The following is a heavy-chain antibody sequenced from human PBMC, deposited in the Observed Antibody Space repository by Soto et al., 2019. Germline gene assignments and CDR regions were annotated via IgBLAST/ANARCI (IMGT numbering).Heavy chain of an antibody. Sequence: SETLSLTCTVSGGSISSYYWSWIRQPPGKGLEWVGYIYYSGSTNYNPSLKSRVTISVDTSKNQFSLKLSSVTAADTAVYYCARPRVRGAAYSWFDPWGQGTLVTVSS. CDR3: ARPRVRGAAYSWFDP. CDR2: IYYSGST. J-gene: IGHJ5*02. V-gene: IGHV4-59*01. CDR1: GGSISSYY. D-gene: IGHD6-13*01.